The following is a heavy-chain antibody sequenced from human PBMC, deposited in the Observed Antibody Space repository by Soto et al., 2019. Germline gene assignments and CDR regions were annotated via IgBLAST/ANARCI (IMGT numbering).Heavy chain of an antibody. CDR3: ARFPDYGAYVAP. CDR1: GGSLSNYY. D-gene: IGHD4-17*01. Sequence: PSETLSLTCTLSGGSLSNYYWSWVRQTPGKGLEWIGYIYYSGSTTYKHNPSLESRVTISGDTSKNQFSLRLRSVTAADTAIYNCARFPDYGAYVAPWGQGTLVTVS. CDR2: IYYSGST. J-gene: IGHJ5*02. V-gene: IGHV4-59*08.